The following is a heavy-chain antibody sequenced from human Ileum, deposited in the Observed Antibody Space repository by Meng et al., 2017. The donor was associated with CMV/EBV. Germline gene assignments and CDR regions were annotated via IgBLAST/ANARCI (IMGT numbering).Heavy chain of an antibody. V-gene: IGHV1-2*02. CDR3: ARDPGCDDPSCYGIGWDL. CDR1: GYTFTGYY. D-gene: IGHD2-2*01. J-gene: IGHJ5*02. Sequence: ASVKVSCKASGYTFTGYYMHWVRRAPGQGLEWVGWIKVDSGGTRYAPRFQGRVTLTRDTSINTAYMDLSRLGHDDTAVYYCARDPGCDDPSCYGIGWDLWGQGTLVTVSS. CDR2: IKVDSGGT.